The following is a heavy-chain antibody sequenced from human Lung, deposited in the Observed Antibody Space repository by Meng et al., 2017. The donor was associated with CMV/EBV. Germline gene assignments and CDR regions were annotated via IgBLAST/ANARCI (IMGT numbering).Heavy chain of an antibody. CDR1: GYSFTGYY. D-gene: IGHD5-18*01. CDR2: INPKSDGT. J-gene: IGHJ4*02. Sequence: ASVKVSXKASGYSFTGYYIHWVRQAPGQGLEWLGWINPKSDGTNYAENFRGRVTMTRDTSVGTVYMELRRLKSDDTAVYYCVRAVGGYVYGGGDYWGQGTLVTVSS. V-gene: IGHV1-2*02. CDR3: VRAVGGYVYGGGDY.